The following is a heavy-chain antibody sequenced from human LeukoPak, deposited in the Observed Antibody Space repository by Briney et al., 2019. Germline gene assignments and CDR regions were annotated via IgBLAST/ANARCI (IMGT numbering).Heavy chain of an antibody. J-gene: IGHJ4*02. D-gene: IGHD5-18*01. CDR1: GLTFISSC. CDR3: ARDLAYSRLDY. V-gene: IGHV3-7*01. Sequence: GGSLRLSCAVSGLTFISSCMDEVRQAPGKGLEWVASINPEGSEKYSADSVKGRFTISRDNAKNSLYLQMVSLRVEDTAFYYCARDLAYSRLDYWGQGMLVTVSS. CDR2: INPEGSEK.